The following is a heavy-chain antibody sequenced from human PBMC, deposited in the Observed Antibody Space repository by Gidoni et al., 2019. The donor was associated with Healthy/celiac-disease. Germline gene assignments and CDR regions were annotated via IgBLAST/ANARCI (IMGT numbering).Heavy chain of an antibody. J-gene: IGHJ3*02. Sequence: QVQLVESGGGVVQHGRSLRISCAASGFTFSSYGMHWVRQAPGKGLEWVAVISYDGSNKYYADSVKGRFTISRDNSKNTLYLQRNSLRAEDTAVYYCARARYYYDSSGYDAFDIWGQGTMVTVSS. V-gene: IGHV3-30*03. CDR3: ARARYYYDSSGYDAFDI. CDR1: GFTFSSYG. CDR2: ISYDGSNK. D-gene: IGHD3-22*01.